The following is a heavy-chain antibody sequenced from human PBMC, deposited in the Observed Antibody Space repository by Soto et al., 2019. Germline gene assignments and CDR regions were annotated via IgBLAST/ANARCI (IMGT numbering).Heavy chain of an antibody. CDR3: ATGGPANDCWSGDYYGMDV. CDR1: GGTFSSYA. Sequence: QVQLVQSGAEVTKPGSSVKVSCKASGGTFSSYAISWVRQAPGQGLEWMGGIIPIFGTANYAQKFQGRVTTTAAESTSTAHMELSSLRSEDTAVYYRATGGPANDCWSGDYYGMDVCGQGATVTVSS. CDR2: IIPIFGTA. V-gene: IGHV1-69*12. D-gene: IGHD3-3*01. J-gene: IGHJ6*02.